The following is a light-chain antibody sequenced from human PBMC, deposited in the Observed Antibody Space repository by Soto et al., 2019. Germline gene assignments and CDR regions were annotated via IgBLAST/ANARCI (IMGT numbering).Light chain of an antibody. V-gene: IGLV1-40*01. J-gene: IGLJ2*01. Sequence: QPVLTQPPSVSGAPGQRIIISRTGSSSNIGAGFDVHWYQHLPGTAPKLLVYDNDNRPSGLPARFSDSRSGTSASLAITSLQADDEADYYCQSYDNSLSGVVFGGGTKVTVL. CDR2: DND. CDR1: SSNIGAGFD. CDR3: QSYDNSLSGVV.